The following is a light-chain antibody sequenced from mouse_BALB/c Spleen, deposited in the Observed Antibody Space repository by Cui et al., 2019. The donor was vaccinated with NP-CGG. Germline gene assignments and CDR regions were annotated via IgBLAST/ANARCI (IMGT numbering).Light chain of an antibody. CDR1: TGAVTTSNF. J-gene: IGLJ1*01. CDR3: ALWYSNHWV. CDR2: GTN. Sequence: QAVVTQESALTKSPGETVTLTCRSSTGAVTTSNFANWVQEKPDHLFTGLIGGTNNRAPGVPARFSGSLIGDKAALIITGAQTEDEAIYFCALWYSNHWVFGGGTKLTVL. V-gene: IGLV1*01.